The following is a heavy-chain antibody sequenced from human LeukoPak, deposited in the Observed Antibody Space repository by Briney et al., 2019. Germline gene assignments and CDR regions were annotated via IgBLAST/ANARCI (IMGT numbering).Heavy chain of an antibody. CDR3: VKDWRTEASGIWFDP. J-gene: IGHJ5*02. CDR1: KFTFSNYA. D-gene: IGHD6-13*01. V-gene: IGHV3-64D*06. CDR2: INKNGGST. Sequence: GGSLRLSCSASKFTFSNYAMHWVRQAPGKGLEYVSGINKNGGSTFLVDSVKGRFTISRDNSKNTLYLQMNSLRAEDTAVYYCVKDWRTEASGIWFDPWGQGTLSPSPQ.